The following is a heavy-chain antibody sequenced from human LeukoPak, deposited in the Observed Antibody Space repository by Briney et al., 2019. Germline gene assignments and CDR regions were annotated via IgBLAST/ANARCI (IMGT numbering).Heavy chain of an antibody. CDR1: GGSFSGYY. CDR3: AGGKAAAGTNWFDP. Sequence: SETLSLTCAVYGGSFSGYYWSWIRQPPGKGLEWIGEINHSGSTNYNPSLKSRVTISVDTSKNQFSLKLSSVTAADTAVYYCAGGKAAAGTNWFDPWGQGTLVTVSS. J-gene: IGHJ5*02. D-gene: IGHD6-13*01. V-gene: IGHV4-34*01. CDR2: INHSGST.